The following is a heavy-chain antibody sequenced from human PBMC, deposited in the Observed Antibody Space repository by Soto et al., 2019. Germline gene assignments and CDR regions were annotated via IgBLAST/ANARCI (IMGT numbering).Heavy chain of an antibody. V-gene: IGHV3-30*18. Sequence: GGSLRLSCASAGFTFSSYGMHWVRQARGKGLEWVAVISYDGSNKYYADSVKGRFTISRDNSKNTLYLQMNSLRAEDTAVYYCAKDTSYVLRYFDWLPHNYYYGMDVWGQGTTVTVSS. D-gene: IGHD3-9*01. J-gene: IGHJ6*02. CDR3: AKDTSYVLRYFDWLPHNYYYGMDV. CDR1: GFTFSSYG. CDR2: ISYDGSNK.